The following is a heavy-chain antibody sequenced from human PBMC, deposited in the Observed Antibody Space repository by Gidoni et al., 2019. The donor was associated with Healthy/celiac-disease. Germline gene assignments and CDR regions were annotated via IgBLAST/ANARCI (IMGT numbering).Heavy chain of an antibody. J-gene: IGHJ4*02. CDR1: GFTFSSYA. CDR3: AKDPDDFWSGHDY. CDR2: ISGSGGST. V-gene: IGHV3-23*01. Sequence: EVQLLESGGGLVQPGGSLRLSCADSGFTFSSYAMSWVRQAPGKGLEGVSAISGSGGSTYYADSVKGRFTISRDNSKNTLYLQMNSLRAEDTAVYYCAKDPDDFWSGHDYWGQGTLVTVSS. D-gene: IGHD3-3*01.